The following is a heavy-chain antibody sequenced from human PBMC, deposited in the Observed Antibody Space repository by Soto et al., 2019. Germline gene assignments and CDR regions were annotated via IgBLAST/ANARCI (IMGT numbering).Heavy chain of an antibody. D-gene: IGHD3-16*01. V-gene: IGHV4-30-4*01. CDR3: VREGGENWFDP. CDR1: GGSSSIGDGY. CDR2: IYYSGST. J-gene: IGHJ5*02. Sequence: TMCLTCPVAGGSSSIGDGYCIWTKQPPGKGLEWIGYIYYSGSTFYNPSLKNRVTISLDTSKIQFSLKLSSVTAADTAVYYCVREGGENWFDPWGQGTLVTVSS.